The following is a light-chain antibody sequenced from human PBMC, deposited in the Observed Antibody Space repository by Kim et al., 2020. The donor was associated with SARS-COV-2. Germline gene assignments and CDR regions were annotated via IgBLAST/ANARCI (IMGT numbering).Light chain of an antibody. CDR1: SRDVGGYNY. CDR3: SSYTSSSTWV. J-gene: IGLJ3*02. Sequence: GQSITISCTGTSRDVGGYNYVSWYQQHPGKAPKLMIYDVSNRPSGVSKRFSGSKSGNTASLTISGLQAEDEADYYCSSYTSSSTWVFGGGTKLTVL. CDR2: DVS. V-gene: IGLV2-14*03.